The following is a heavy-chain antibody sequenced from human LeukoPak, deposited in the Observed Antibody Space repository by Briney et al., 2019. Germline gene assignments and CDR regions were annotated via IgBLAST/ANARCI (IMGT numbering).Heavy chain of an antibody. Sequence: PSETLSLTCAVYGGSFSGYYWSWIRQPPGKGLEWIGEINHSGSTNYNPSLKSRVTISVDTSKNQFSLKLSSVTAADTAVYHCARGNNYDNAPGQGYYFDYWGQGTLVAVSS. V-gene: IGHV4-34*01. CDR2: INHSGST. J-gene: IGHJ4*02. D-gene: IGHD3-16*01. CDR3: ARGNNYDNAPGQGYYFDY. CDR1: GGSFSGYY.